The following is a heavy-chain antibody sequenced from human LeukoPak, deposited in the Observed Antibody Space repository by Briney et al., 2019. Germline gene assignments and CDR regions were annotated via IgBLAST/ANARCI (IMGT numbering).Heavy chain of an antibody. D-gene: IGHD3-10*01. CDR3: ARDRISTGQGFDY. Sequence: SETLSLTCTASGGSISSYYWSWIRQPPGKGQEWIGYIYYSGSTNYNPSLKSRVTISVDTSKNQFSLKLSSVTAADTAVYYCARDRISTGQGFDYWGQGTLVTVSS. CDR2: IYYSGST. J-gene: IGHJ4*02. V-gene: IGHV4-59*01. CDR1: GGSISSYY.